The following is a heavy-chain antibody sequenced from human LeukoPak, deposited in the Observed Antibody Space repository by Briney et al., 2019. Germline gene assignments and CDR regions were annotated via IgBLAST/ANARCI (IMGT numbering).Heavy chain of an antibody. CDR3: ATGTSNFDFNWFDP. V-gene: IGHV4-4*07. CDR1: GGSINT. J-gene: IGHJ5*02. Sequence: SETLSLTCTVSGGSINTCSWLRQPAGQGLEWIGRVSTSGTTRYSPSLNSLVAMSVDSSKTQFFLGLASVTAADTAVYYCATGTSNFDFNWFDPWGQGILVTVSS. D-gene: IGHD1-7*01. CDR2: VSTSGTT.